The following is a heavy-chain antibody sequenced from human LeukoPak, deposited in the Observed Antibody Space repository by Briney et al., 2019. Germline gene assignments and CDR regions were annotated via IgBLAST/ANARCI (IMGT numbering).Heavy chain of an antibody. V-gene: IGHV3-33*01. D-gene: IGHD1-26*01. CDR3: ARGSEWEPTSEYYSYGMDV. J-gene: IGHJ6*02. CDR2: IWYDGSNK. Sequence: GGSLRLSCAASGFTFSSYGMHWVRQAPGKGLEWVAVIWYDGSNKYYADSVKGRFTISRDNSKNTLYLQMNSLRAEDTAVYYCARGSEWEPTSEYYSYGMDVWGQGTTVTVSS. CDR1: GFTFSSYG.